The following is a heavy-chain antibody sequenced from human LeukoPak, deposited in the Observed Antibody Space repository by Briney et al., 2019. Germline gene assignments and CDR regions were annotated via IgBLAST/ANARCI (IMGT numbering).Heavy chain of an antibody. V-gene: IGHV3-23*01. Sequence: GGSLRLSCAASGFTFSSYAMSWVRQAPGKGLEWVSAISGSGGSTYYADSVKGRFTISRDNSKNTLYLQMNSLRAEDTAVYYCAKAPLYYDFWSGSFDYWGQGTLVTVSS. CDR2: ISGSGGST. CDR1: GFTFSSYA. J-gene: IGHJ4*02. D-gene: IGHD3-3*01. CDR3: AKAPLYYDFWSGSFDY.